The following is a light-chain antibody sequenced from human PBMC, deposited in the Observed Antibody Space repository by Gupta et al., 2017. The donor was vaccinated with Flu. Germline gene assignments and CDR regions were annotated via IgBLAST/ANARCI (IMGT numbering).Light chain of an antibody. V-gene: IGLV1-51*02. CDR3: GTWDSSLSAWV. CDR1: SSNIQNNY. J-gene: IGLJ3*02. Sequence: SSNIQNNYVSWYQQLPGTAPELLIYENNKRPSGIPDRVSGSKSDTSATLGITGLQTGDEADYYCGTWDSSLSAWVFGGGTKLTVL. CDR2: ENN.